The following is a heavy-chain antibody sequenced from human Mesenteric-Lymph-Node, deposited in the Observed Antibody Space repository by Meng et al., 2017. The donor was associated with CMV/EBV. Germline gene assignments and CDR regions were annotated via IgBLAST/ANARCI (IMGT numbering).Heavy chain of an antibody. D-gene: IGHD2-2*01. CDR3: ARVSSSTSGFFTLLWFDP. CDR2: ISAYNGNT. CDR1: GYTFTSYG. V-gene: IGHV1-18*01. J-gene: IGHJ5*02. Sequence: ASVKVSCKASGYTFTSYGISWVRQAPGQGLEWMGWISAYNGNTNYAQKLQGRVTMTTDTSTSTAYMELRSLRSDDTAVYYCARVSSSTSGFFTLLWFDPWGQGTLVTVSS.